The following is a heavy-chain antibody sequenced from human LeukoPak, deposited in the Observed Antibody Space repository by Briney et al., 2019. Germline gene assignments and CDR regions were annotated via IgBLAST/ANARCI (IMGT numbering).Heavy chain of an antibody. V-gene: IGHV4-39*01. Sequence: SETLSLTCTVSGGSISSSSYYWGWIRQPPGKGLEWIGSIYYSRSTYYNPSLKSRVTISVGTSKNQFSLKLSSVTAADTAVYYCASLYGSGSSHDYWGQGTLVTVSS. J-gene: IGHJ4*02. CDR2: IYYSRST. CDR3: ASLYGSGSSHDY. CDR1: GGSISSSSYY. D-gene: IGHD3-10*01.